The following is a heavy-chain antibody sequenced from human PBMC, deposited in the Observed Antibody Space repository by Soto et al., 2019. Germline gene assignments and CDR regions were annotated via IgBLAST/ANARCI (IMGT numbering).Heavy chain of an antibody. V-gene: IGHV1-8*01. CDR3: AKVSRKGSAIDFDY. D-gene: IGHD3-10*01. J-gene: IGHJ4*02. CDR2: VNPNNGDT. CDR1: GYTFSSYD. Sequence: QVQLVQSGAELKKPGASVKVSCKASGYTFSSYDMNWVRQATGQGPEWIGRVNPNNGDTGYAQKFQGRVTLTTDISTTTAYMELTSLRSEDTAIYYCAKVSRKGSAIDFDYWGQGTLITVSS.